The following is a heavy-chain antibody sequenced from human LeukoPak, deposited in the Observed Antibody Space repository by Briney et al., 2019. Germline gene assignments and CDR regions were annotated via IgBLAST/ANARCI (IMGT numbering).Heavy chain of an antibody. D-gene: IGHD4/OR15-4a*01. V-gene: IGHV3-20*04. J-gene: IGHJ4*02. CDR1: GFTFRTYG. CDR2: INWNGGST. Sequence: PGGSLRLSCAASGFTFRTYGMNWVRQAPGKGLEWVSGINWNGGSTGYADSVKGRFTISRDNAKNSLYLQMNSLRAEDTALYYCARDCAKTPAFDYWGQGTLVTVSS. CDR3: ARDCAKTPAFDY.